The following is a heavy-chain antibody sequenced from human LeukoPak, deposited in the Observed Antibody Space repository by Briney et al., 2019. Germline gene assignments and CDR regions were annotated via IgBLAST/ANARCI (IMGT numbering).Heavy chain of an antibody. CDR2: IYHSGST. CDR1: GYSISSGYY. Sequence: SETLSLTCTVSGYSISSGYYWGWIRQPPGKGLEWIGSIYHSGSTYYNPSLKSRVTISVDRSKNQFSLKLSSVTAADTAVYYCAREAHPSVVPAAIPGFDPWGQGTLVTVSS. J-gene: IGHJ5*02. V-gene: IGHV4-38-2*02. D-gene: IGHD2-2*02. CDR3: AREAHPSVVPAAIPGFDP.